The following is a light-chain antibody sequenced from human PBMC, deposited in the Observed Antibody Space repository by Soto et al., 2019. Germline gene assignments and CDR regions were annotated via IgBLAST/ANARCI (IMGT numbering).Light chain of an antibody. J-gene: IGKJ1*01. CDR2: GAS. CDR1: ESVSNNY. V-gene: IGKV3-20*01. CDR3: QQYNSWLWT. Sequence: EIVLTQSPGALSLSPGERATLSCRASESVSNNYLAWYQQKPGQAPRLLIYGASSRATGIPDRFSGSGSGTDFTLTISRLEPEDFAVYYCQQYNSWLWTFGQGTKVDIK.